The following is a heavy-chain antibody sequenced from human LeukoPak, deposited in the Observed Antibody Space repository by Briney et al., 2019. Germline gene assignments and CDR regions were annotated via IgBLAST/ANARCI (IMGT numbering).Heavy chain of an antibody. CDR3: ARNVWQWSIGY. CDR2: IYYSGST. D-gene: IGHD6-19*01. J-gene: IGHJ4*02. CDR1: GGSISSYY. V-gene: IGHV4-59*01. Sequence: SETLSLTCTVSGGSISSYYWSWIRQPPGKGLEWIGYIYYSGSTNYNPSLKSRVTISVDTSKNQFSLKLSSVTAADTAVYYCARNVWQWSIGYWGQGTLVTVSS.